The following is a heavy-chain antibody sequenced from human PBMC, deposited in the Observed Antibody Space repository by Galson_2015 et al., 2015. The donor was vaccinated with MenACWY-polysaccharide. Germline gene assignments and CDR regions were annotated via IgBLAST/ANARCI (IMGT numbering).Heavy chain of an antibody. Sequence: SLRLSCAGSGFVFSSSWMHWVRQAPGKGLVWVSRINIDGSVTNYADSVEGRFTISRDNAKNTLYLQMNSLRAEDTALYYCARESHHDSSGYPDYWGQGTLVTVSS. CDR2: INIDGSVT. D-gene: IGHD3-22*01. CDR3: ARESHHDSSGYPDY. V-gene: IGHV3-74*01. J-gene: IGHJ4*02. CDR1: GFVFSSSW.